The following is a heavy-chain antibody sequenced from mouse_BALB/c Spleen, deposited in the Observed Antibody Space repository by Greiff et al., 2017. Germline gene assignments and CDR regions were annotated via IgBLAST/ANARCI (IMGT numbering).Heavy chain of an antibody. J-gene: IGHJ3*01. CDR2: INPNNGGT. V-gene: IGHV1-18*01. D-gene: IGHD3-3*01. CDR1: GYTFTDYN. Sequence: VQLKQSGPELVKPGASVKIPCKASGYTFTDYNMDWVKQSHGKSLEWIGDINPNNGGTIYNQKFKGKATLTVDKSSSTAYMELRSLTSEDTAVYYCARVGNWFAYWGQGTLVTVSA. CDR3: ARVGNWFAY.